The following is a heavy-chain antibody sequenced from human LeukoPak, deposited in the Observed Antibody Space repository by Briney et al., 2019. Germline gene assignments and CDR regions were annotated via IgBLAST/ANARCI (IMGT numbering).Heavy chain of an antibody. Sequence: ASVKVSCKASGYTFSSYAISWVRQAPGQGLEWMGGIIPIFGTANYAQKFQGRVTITTDESTSTAYMELSSLRSEDTAVYYCAIDGGQLATYYYYYMDVWGKGTTVTVSS. D-gene: IGHD6-6*01. CDR2: IIPIFGTA. CDR1: GYTFSSYA. CDR3: AIDGGQLATYYYYYMDV. V-gene: IGHV1-69*05. J-gene: IGHJ6*03.